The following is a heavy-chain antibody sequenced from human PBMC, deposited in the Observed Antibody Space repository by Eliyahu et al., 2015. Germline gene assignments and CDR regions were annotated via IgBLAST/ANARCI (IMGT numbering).Heavy chain of an antibody. V-gene: IGHV3-53*02. D-gene: IGHD3-22*01. J-gene: IGHJ4*02. CDR2: IYSGGST. CDR3: ARNYYDSSAPLGY. CDR1: XFXVSSNY. Sequence: EVQLVETGGGLXXPGGSLRLSCAAXXFXVSSNYMXWVRQAPGKGLEWVSVIYSGGSTYYADSVKGRFTISRDNSKNTLYLQMNSLRAEDTAVYYCARNYYDSSAPLGYWGQGTLVTVSS.